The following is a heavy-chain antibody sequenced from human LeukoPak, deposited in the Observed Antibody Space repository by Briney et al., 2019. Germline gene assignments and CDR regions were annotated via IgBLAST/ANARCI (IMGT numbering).Heavy chain of an antibody. V-gene: IGHV4-39*07. Sequence: SETLSLTCTVSGDSISSSPYYWGWVRQPPGKGLEWIGSIYYIGSTHYNPSLKRRVTISVDPSKTQFSLKLSSVTAADTALYFCARDDTYFYDSSGHGFDFWGQGTLVTVSS. J-gene: IGHJ4*02. CDR3: ARDDTYFYDSSGHGFDF. CDR1: GDSISSSPYY. CDR2: IYYIGST. D-gene: IGHD3-22*01.